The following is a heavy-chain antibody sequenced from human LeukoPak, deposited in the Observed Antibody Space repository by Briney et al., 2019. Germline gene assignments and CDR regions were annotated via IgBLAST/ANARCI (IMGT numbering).Heavy chain of an antibody. CDR1: GYSFTNYW. Sequence: GESLKISCRGSGYSFTNYWIGWVRQMPGKGLEGMGIIYPGDSETRYSASFQGQVTISADKSISTPYLQWSSLKPSDTAMYYCARARYCSSTSCPSPYYYYYYMDVWGKGTTVTVSS. CDR2: IYPGDSET. CDR3: ARARYCSSTSCPSPYYYYYYMDV. J-gene: IGHJ6*03. V-gene: IGHV5-51*01. D-gene: IGHD2-2*01.